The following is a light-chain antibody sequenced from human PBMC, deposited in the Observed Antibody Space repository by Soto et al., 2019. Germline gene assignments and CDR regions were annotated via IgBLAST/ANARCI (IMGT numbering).Light chain of an antibody. Sequence: EIVLTQSPGTLSLSPGERATLSCRASQSVTGSYLAWYQQKPGQAPRLLIYGASSRATGIPDRFSGSGSGTDFTLTISRLEPEDFAVYYCQQYGSSPLTFGQATKVASK. V-gene: IGKV3-20*01. CDR3: QQYGSSPLT. J-gene: IGKJ1*01. CDR2: GAS. CDR1: QSVTGSY.